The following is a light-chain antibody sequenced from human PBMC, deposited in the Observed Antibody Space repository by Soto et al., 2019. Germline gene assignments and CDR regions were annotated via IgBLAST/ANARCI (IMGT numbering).Light chain of an antibody. V-gene: IGKV1-5*03. CDR3: QQYNSSSRT. J-gene: IGKJ1*01. CDR1: QSISSG. Sequence: DIQMTQSPSTLSASVGDRVTITCRASQSISSGLAWYQQKPGKAPMLLIYKASSIESGVPSRFSGSGSGTELTLTISSLQPDDFSTYYCQQYNSSSRTFGQGTKVEIK. CDR2: KAS.